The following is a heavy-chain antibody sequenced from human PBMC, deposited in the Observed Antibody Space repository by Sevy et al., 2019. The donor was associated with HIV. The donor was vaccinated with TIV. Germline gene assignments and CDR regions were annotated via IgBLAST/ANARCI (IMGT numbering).Heavy chain of an antibody. CDR1: GFTFRTYA. CDR3: AKDAYYYDGSGYSTSQWYYGMDV. CDR2: ISGSGGDT. D-gene: IGHD3-22*01. J-gene: IGHJ6*02. Sequence: GGSLRLSCAASGFTFRTYAMSWVRQAPGKGLEWVSDISGSGGDTYYADSVKGRFTISRDNSKNTRYLQMSSLGAEDTAVYYCAKDAYYYDGSGYSTSQWYYGMDVWGQGTTVTVSS. V-gene: IGHV3-23*01.